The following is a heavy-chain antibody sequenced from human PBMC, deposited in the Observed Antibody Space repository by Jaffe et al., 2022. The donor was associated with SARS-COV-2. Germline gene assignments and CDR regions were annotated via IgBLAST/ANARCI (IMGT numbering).Heavy chain of an antibody. Sequence: QVQLVESGGGVVQPGRSLRLSCAASGFTFSSYGMHWVRQAPGKGLEWVAVIWYDGSNKYYADSVKGRFTISRDNSKNTLYLQMNSLRAEDTAVYYCARGMSHVKPTNKLYYYYYGMDVWGQGTTVTVSS. CDR1: GFTFSSYG. D-gene: IGHD2-8*01. CDR3: ARGMSHVKPTNKLYYYYYGMDV. CDR2: IWYDGSNK. J-gene: IGHJ6*02. V-gene: IGHV3-33*01.